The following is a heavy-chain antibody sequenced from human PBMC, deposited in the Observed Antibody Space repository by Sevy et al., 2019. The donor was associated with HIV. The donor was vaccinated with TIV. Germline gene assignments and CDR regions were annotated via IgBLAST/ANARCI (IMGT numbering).Heavy chain of an antibody. CDR2: FSFGCGRI. Sequence: GGSLRLCCAASGFTFAKYSMSWVRQAPGKGLEWVSTFSFGCGRINYADSVKGRFTISRDDSKNTLFLQMNSLRAEDTARYFCAREGCTQPHDYWGQGTLVTVSS. J-gene: IGHJ4*02. V-gene: IGHV3-23*01. CDR1: GFTFAKYS. CDR3: AREGCTQPHDY. D-gene: IGHD2-8*01.